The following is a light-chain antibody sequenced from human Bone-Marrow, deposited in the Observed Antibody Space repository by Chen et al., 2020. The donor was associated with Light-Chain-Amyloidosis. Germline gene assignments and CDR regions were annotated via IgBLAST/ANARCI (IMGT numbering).Light chain of an antibody. J-gene: IGLJ3*02. Sequence: NFMLTQPHSVSESPAKTVINSCTRSSGSIATNYVQWYQQRPGSSPTTVIYEDDQRPSGVPDRFSGSIDRSSNSASLTISGLKTEDEADYYCQSYQGSSQGVFGGGTKLTVL. V-gene: IGLV6-57*01. CDR2: EDD. CDR1: SGSIATNY. CDR3: QSYQGSSQGV.